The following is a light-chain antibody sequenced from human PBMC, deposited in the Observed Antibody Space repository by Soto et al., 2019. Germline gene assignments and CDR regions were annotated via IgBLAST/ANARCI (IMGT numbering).Light chain of an antibody. Sequence: ESVLTQSPGTLSLSPGDRATLSCRASQSVSSSYLAWYQQKPGQAPRLLIYGASSRATGIPDRFSGSGSGTDFTLTISGLEPEDSAVYYCQQYGNSRGTFGQGTKVDIK. CDR1: QSVSSSY. CDR3: QQYGNSRGT. V-gene: IGKV3-20*01. J-gene: IGKJ1*01. CDR2: GAS.